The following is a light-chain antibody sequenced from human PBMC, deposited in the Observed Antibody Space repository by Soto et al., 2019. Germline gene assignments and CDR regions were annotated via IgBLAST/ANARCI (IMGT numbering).Light chain of an antibody. Sequence: QSVLTQPASVSGSPGQSITISCTGTSSDVGTYKYVSWYQQHPGTAPKLMIYEVSNRPSGVSNRFSGSKSANTASLTISGLQGEDETDYYHFSYTSRGTYVFGTGTKLTVL. J-gene: IGLJ1*01. CDR2: EVS. CDR3: FSYTSRGTYV. CDR1: SSDVGTYKY. V-gene: IGLV2-14*01.